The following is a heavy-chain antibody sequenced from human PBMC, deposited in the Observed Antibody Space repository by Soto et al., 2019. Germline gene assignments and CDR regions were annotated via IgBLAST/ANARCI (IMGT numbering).Heavy chain of an antibody. J-gene: IGHJ1*01. CDR2: ISGSVGST. V-gene: IGHV3-23*01. CDR3: AKDSPVGVPLLRDLHD. Sequence: PGGSLRLSCAASGFTFSNYGMSWVRQAPGKGLEWVSVISGSVGSTYYADSVKGRFTLSRDNSKNTVYLQMNSLRAEDTAVYYCAKDSPVGVPLLRDLHDWGQGTLVTVSS. D-gene: IGHD2-15*01. CDR1: GFTFSNYG.